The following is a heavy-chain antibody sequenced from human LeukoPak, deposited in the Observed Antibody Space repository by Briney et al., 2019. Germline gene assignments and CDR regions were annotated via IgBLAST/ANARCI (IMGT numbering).Heavy chain of an antibody. D-gene: IGHD3-9*01. CDR3: ARPRNDILSGFHYYYGMDV. V-gene: IGHV3-74*01. CDR1: GFTFNSYW. Sequence: PGGSLRLSCAASGFTFNSYWMHWVRQVPGKGLVWVSRINSDGRSTSYADSVKGRFTISRDNAKNTQSLQMNSLRAEDTAVYYCARPRNDILSGFHYYYGMDVWGQGTTVTVSS. J-gene: IGHJ6*02. CDR2: INSDGRST.